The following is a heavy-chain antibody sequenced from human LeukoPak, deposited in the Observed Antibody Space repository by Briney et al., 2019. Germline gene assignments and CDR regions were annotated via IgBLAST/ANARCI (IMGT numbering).Heavy chain of an antibody. CDR3: ARHKGDGSSWYPDYYYYGLDV. CDR2: VYPRDSDT. D-gene: IGHD6-13*01. Sequence: HGESLRISCKASGYSFTSYWITWVRQVPGKGREWMGIVYPRDSDTRYSSSFQGQVTISADKSISTAYLQWSSLKASDTAMYYCARHKGDGSSWYPDYYYYGLDVWGQGTTVTVSS. CDR1: GYSFTSYW. J-gene: IGHJ6*02. V-gene: IGHV5-51*01.